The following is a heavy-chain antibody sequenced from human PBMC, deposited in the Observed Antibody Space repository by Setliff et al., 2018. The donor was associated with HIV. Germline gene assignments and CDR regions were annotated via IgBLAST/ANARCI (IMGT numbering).Heavy chain of an antibody. J-gene: IGHJ4*02. CDR2: ICYSATT. Sequence: SETLSLTCTVSGGSIGSYCWSWIRQPPGKGLEWIGTICYSATTNYNPSLKNRVAISVDTSKNQFSLKLTSVTPADTAVYYCARRSGTAVFYYFDYWGQGTLVTVSS. D-gene: IGHD3-10*01. CDR1: GGSIGSYC. V-gene: IGHV4-59*01. CDR3: ARRSGTAVFYYFDY.